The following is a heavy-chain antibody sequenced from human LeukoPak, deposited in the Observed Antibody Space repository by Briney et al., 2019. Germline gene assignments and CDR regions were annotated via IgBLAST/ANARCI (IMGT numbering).Heavy chain of an antibody. V-gene: IGHV4-34*01. CDR2: INHSGST. Sequence: SETLSLTCAVYGGSFSGYYWSWIRQPPGKGLEWIGEINHSGSTSYNPSLKSRVTISVDTSKNQFSLKLSSVTAADTAVYYCASRGIKPYYDFWSGYFMMEDYWGQGTLVTVSS. CDR1: GGSFSGYY. CDR3: ASRGIKPYYDFWSGYFMMEDY. J-gene: IGHJ4*02. D-gene: IGHD3-3*01.